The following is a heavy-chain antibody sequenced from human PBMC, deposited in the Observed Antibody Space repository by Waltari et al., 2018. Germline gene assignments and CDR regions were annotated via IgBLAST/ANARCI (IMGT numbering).Heavy chain of an antibody. CDR2: IIPIFGTA. Sequence: QVQLVQSGAEVKKPGSSVKVSCQASGGTFRSYAISWVRQAPGHRLEWMGGIIPIFGTANYAQKFQGRVTITADESTSTAYMELSSLRSEDTAVYYCACIFNHGSSLYFQHWGQGTLVTVSS. J-gene: IGHJ1*01. CDR3: ACIFNHGSSLYFQH. V-gene: IGHV1-69*12. D-gene: IGHD6-13*01. CDR1: GGTFRSYA.